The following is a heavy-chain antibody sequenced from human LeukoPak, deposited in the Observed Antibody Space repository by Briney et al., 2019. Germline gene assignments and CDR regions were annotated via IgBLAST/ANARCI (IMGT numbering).Heavy chain of an antibody. CDR1: GGSFSGYY. CDR3: ARGRPGQWLAH. CDR2: IYHSGST. V-gene: IGHV4-34*01. D-gene: IGHD6-19*01. Sequence: SETLSLTCAVYGGSFSGYYWSWIRQPPGKGLEWIGEIYHSGSTNYNPSLKSRVTISVDKSKNQFSLKLSSVTAADTAVYYCARGRPGQWLAHWGQGTLVTVSS. J-gene: IGHJ4*02.